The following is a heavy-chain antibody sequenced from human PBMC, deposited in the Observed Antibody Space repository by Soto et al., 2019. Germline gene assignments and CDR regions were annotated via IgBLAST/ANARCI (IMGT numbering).Heavy chain of an antibody. Sequence: QIQLVQSGGDVKTPGASVKVSCTTSRYTFTSHGIAWVRQAPGQGLEWMGWISTFNGKTDYAQKFQGRVTMTGDTITCTVHMELRSLRSDDTAVYYCARLLTEGATFREDAFDLWGPGTKVTVSS. CDR2: ISTFNGKT. V-gene: IGHV1-18*01. CDR3: ARLLTEGATFREDAFDL. D-gene: IGHD3-9*01. J-gene: IGHJ3*01. CDR1: RYTFTSHG.